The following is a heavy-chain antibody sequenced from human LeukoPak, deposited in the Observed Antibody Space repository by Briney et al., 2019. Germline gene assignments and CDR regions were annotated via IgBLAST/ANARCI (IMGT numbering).Heavy chain of an antibody. V-gene: IGHV4-59*02. Sequence: SETLSLTCSVSGASVTSYYCNWIRQPPGKGLEWIGNVYNSGSTSYNPSLRSRATISVDTSKNQFSLKLSSVTAADTAVNYCASVLLSSGYSNWGQGNLVTVSS. CDR1: GASVTSYY. CDR3: ASVLLSSGYSN. J-gene: IGHJ4*02. D-gene: IGHD3-22*01. CDR2: VYNSGST.